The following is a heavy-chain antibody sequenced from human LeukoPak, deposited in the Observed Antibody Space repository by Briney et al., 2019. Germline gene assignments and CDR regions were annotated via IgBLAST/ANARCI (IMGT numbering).Heavy chain of an antibody. V-gene: IGHV3-53*01. CDR1: GFNVSSNS. CDR2: LYSAGTT. CDR3: ARGGWAGSFDI. Sequence: PGGSLRLSCAASGFNVSSNSMNWVRQAPGKGLEWVSVLYSAGTTYYADSVKGRFTISRDNSKNTLYLQMDGPRAEDTAVYYCARGGWAGSFDIWGQGTMVTVSS. J-gene: IGHJ3*02. D-gene: IGHD6-19*01.